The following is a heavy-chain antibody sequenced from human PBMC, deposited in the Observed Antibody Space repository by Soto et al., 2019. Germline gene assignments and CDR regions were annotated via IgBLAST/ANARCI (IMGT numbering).Heavy chain of an antibody. D-gene: IGHD3-16*02. CDR3: AKVSTYYDYIWGSYRFPILDY. Sequence: EVQLLESGGGLVQPGGSLRLSCAASGFTFSSYAMSWVRQAPGKGLEWVSAISGSGGSTYYADSVKGRFTFSRDNSKNTLYLLMNSLRAEDTAVYYCAKVSTYYDYIWGSYRFPILDYWGQGTLVTVSS. CDR1: GFTFSSYA. CDR2: ISGSGGST. J-gene: IGHJ4*02. V-gene: IGHV3-23*01.